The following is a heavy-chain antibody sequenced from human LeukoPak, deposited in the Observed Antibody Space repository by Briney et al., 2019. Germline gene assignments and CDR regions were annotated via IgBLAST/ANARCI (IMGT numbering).Heavy chain of an antibody. CDR3: ARDGGGHSYGLYFFFDY. CDR1: GFTFSSYW. Sequence: PGGSLRLSCVVSGFTFSSYWMSWVRQAPGKGLEWVANIKQDGSEKYYVDSVKGRFTISRDNAESSLYLQVNSLRAEDTAVYYCARDGGGHSYGLYFFFDYWGQGSLVTVSS. V-gene: IGHV3-7*01. CDR2: IKQDGSEK. J-gene: IGHJ4*02. D-gene: IGHD5-18*01.